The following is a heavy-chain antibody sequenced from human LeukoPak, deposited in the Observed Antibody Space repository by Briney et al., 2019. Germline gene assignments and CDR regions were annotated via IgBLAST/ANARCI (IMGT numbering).Heavy chain of an antibody. CDR1: GFTFSRYS. D-gene: IGHD6-19*01. CDR3: ARVRSTGYSSGWYEVGFDY. J-gene: IGHJ4*02. Sequence: PGGSLRLSCAASGFTFSRYSMNWVRQAPGKGLEWVANIKQDGSEKYYVDSVKGRFTISRDNAKNSLFLQMNSLRAEDTAVYYCARVRSTGYSSGWYEVGFDYWGQGTLVTVSS. V-gene: IGHV3-7*01. CDR2: IKQDGSEK.